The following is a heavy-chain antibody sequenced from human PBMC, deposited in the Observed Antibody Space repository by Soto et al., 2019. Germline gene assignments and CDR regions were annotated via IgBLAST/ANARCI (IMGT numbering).Heavy chain of an antibody. CDR2: IYYSGST. V-gene: IGHV4-30-4*01. Sequence: SETLSLTCTVSGGSISSGDYYWSWIRQPPGKGLEWIGYIYYSGSTYYNPSLKSRVTISVDTSKNQFSLKLSSVTAADTAVYYCARAPLTGIFDYWGQGTLVTVS. CDR3: ARAPLTGIFDY. D-gene: IGHD7-27*01. J-gene: IGHJ4*02. CDR1: GGSISSGDYY.